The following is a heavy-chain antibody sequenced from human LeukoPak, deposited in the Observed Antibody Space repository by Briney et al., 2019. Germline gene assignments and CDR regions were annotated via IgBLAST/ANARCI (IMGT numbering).Heavy chain of an antibody. V-gene: IGHV3-30*18. CDR1: GFTFSSYG. D-gene: IGHD4-17*01. CDR3: AKDDSTVTTYFDY. CDR2: ISYDGSNK. J-gene: IGHJ4*02. Sequence: PGRSLRLSCAASGFTFSSYGMHWVRQAPGKGLEWVAVISYDGSNKYYADSVKGRFTISRDNSKNTLYLQMNSLRAEDTAVYYCAKDDSTVTTYFDYWGQGTLVTVSS.